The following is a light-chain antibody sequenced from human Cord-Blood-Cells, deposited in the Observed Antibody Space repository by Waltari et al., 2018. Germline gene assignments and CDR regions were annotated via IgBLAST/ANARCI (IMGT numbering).Light chain of an antibody. J-gene: IGLJ3*02. CDR1: SSNIGSNY. Sequence: QSVLTQPPSASGTPGQRVTISCSGSSSNIGSNYVYWYQQLPGTPPKLLIYRNTQRPSGVPDRFSGSKSGTSASLAISGLRSEDEADYYCAAWDDSLSGWVFGGGTKLTVL. CDR2: RNT. V-gene: IGLV1-47*01. CDR3: AAWDDSLSGWV.